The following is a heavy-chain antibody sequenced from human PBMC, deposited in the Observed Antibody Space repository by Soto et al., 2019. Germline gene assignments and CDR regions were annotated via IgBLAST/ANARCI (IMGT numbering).Heavy chain of an antibody. D-gene: IGHD1-7*01. CDR2: ISWNSGSV. CDR1: GFTFDGFA. CDR3: AKDFSDIWDYRRDFDY. V-gene: IGHV3-9*01. J-gene: IGHJ4*02. Sequence: PGGSLRLSCGASGFTFDGFAMHWVRQAPGKGLEWVSGISWNSGSVAYADSVKGRFTISRDNAKNSLYLQMNSLTPEDTALYYCAKDFSDIWDYRRDFDYWGQGTLVTVSS.